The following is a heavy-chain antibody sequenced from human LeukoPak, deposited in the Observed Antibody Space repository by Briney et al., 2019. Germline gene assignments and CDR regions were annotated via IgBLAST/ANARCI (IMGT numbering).Heavy chain of an antibody. Sequence: GGSLRLSCAASGFTFSSYWMHWVRQAPGKGLVWVSRINSDGSSTSYADSVKGRFTISRDNAKNTLYLQMNSLRAEDTAVYYCARGGGGYFNRDAFDIWGQGTMVTVSS. CDR2: INSDGSST. J-gene: IGHJ3*02. CDR3: ARGGGGYFNRDAFDI. D-gene: IGHD5-24*01. V-gene: IGHV3-74*01. CDR1: GFTFSSYW.